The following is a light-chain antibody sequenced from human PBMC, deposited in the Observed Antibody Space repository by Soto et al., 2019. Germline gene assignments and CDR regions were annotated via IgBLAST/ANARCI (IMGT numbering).Light chain of an antibody. J-gene: IGKJ4*01. CDR2: KAS. CDR3: QQYNSSPLT. Sequence: DIPMTQSPSTLSASVGDRVTITCRASQSVAFWLAWYQQKPGKAPKLLIYKASSLESGVPSRFSGSGSGTEFTLTISSLQADDFATYYCQQYNSSPLTFGGGTKVEI. CDR1: QSVAFW. V-gene: IGKV1-5*03.